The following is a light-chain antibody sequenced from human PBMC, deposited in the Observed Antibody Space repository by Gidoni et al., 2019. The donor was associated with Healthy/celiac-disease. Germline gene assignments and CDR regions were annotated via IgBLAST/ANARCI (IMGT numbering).Light chain of an antibody. CDR1: QSVSSY. J-gene: IGKJ3*01. V-gene: IGKV3-11*01. Sequence: ILSTKSPATLSLSPGERATLPCRASQSVSSYLAWYQQKPGQAPRLLIYDASNRATGIPARFSGSGSGTDFTLTISSLEPEDFAVYYCQQRSNWPAFTFGPGTKVDIK. CDR3: QQRSNWPAFT. CDR2: DAS.